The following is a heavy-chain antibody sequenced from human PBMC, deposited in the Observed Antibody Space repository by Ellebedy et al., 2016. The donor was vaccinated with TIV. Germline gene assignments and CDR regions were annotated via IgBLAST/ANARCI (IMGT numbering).Heavy chain of an antibody. J-gene: IGHJ4*02. CDR2: INPNSGGT. Sequence: ASVKVSXKASGYTFTGYYMHWVRQAPGQGLEWMGWINPNSGGTNYAQKFQGRVTMTRDTSISTAYMELSRLRSDDTAVYYCAREYDFWSGYNYWGQGTLVTVSS. D-gene: IGHD3-3*01. V-gene: IGHV1-2*02. CDR3: AREYDFWSGYNY. CDR1: GYTFTGYY.